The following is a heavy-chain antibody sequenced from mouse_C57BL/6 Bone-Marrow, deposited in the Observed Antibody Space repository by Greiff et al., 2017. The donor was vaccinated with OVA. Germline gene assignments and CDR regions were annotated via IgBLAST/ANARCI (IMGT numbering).Heavy chain of an antibody. CDR2: IYPRSGNT. Sequence: VQRVESGAELARPGASVKLSCKASGYTFTSYGISWVKQRTGQGLEWIGEIYPRSGNTYYNEKFKGKATLTADKSSSTAYMELRSLTSEDSAVYFCARLRYDYDYFDYWGQGTTLTVSS. CDR3: ARLRYDYDYFDY. CDR1: GYTFTSYG. D-gene: IGHD2-4*01. J-gene: IGHJ2*01. V-gene: IGHV1-81*01.